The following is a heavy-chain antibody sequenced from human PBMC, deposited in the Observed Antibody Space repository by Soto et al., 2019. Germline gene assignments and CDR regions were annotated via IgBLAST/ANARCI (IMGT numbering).Heavy chain of an antibody. CDR3: AHVAQSWSDH. CDR1: GFSHSTREVG. Sequence: GPKRGNQKQTLTLTCSSSGFSHSTREVGVGWIRQPPGKALEWLALIYWDDDKRYSPSLKSRLTITKDTSKNQVVLTMTNMDPVDTATYYCAHVAQSWSDHWGQGTLVTVSS. CDR2: IYWDDDK. D-gene: IGHD3-9*01. V-gene: IGHV2-5*02. J-gene: IGHJ5*02.